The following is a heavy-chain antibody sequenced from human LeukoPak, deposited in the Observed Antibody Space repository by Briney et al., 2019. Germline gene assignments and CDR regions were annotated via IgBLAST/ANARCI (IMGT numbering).Heavy chain of an antibody. Sequence: GGSLRLSCEGSGFSFSSYWMTWVRQLPGKGPEWVANIRQDESERYFADSVKGRFTISRDNAKKSVYLHMSSLRAEDAALYYCARLSAYYYGSYFYYYMDVWGKGTTVTVSS. CDR1: GFSFSSYW. CDR2: IRQDESER. D-gene: IGHD3-10*01. V-gene: IGHV3-7*01. CDR3: ARLSAYYYGSYFYYYMDV. J-gene: IGHJ6*03.